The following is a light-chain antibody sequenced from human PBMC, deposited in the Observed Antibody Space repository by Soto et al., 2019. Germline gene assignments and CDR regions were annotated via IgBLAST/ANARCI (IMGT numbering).Light chain of an antibody. CDR1: QSVSSY. Sequence: EILLTQSPATLSLSPGERATLSCRASQSVSSYLAWYQQKPGQAPRLLIYEASTRATGIPARVSGTGSGTDFTLTISVLEPEYSAVYYCQQRSNRSLTFGGGTKVEIK. CDR2: EAS. V-gene: IGKV3-11*01. CDR3: QQRSNRSLT. J-gene: IGKJ4*01.